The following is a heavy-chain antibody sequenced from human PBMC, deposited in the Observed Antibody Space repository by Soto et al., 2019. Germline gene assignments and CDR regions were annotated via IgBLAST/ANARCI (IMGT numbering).Heavy chain of an antibody. D-gene: IGHD3-10*01. J-gene: IGHJ4*02. Sequence: GGSLRLSCAASGFTFSNYAIHWVRQAPGKGLEWVTIISKDGNSKHYADSVKGRFTISRDNSKNTLFLQMNSLRAEDTAVYYCARDPQGSYCYIDYWGQGTPVTVSS. CDR1: GFTFSNYA. CDR2: ISKDGNSK. CDR3: ARDPQGSYCYIDY. V-gene: IGHV3-30-3*01.